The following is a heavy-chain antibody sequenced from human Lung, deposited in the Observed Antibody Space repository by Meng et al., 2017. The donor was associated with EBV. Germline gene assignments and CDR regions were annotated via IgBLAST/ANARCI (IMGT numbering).Heavy chain of an antibody. CDR3: ARPWRGGELDS. CDR1: GHTFSTSA. D-gene: IGHD2-21*01. J-gene: IGHJ4*02. Sequence: QVQLWQLGAEGREPGAPMKLSCKTSGHTFSTSAMHWVRQAPGQRLEWMGWINAGNGNTKYSQQFQGRVTMTRDISASTGYMELSSLRSEDTAVYYCARPWRGGELDSWGQGTLVTVSS. CDR2: INAGNGNT. V-gene: IGHV1-3*01.